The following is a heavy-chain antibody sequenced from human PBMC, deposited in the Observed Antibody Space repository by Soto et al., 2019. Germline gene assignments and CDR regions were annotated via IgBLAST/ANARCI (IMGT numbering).Heavy chain of an antibody. CDR1: GFSFSDYW. V-gene: IGHV3-7*05. CDR3: AAGRWMVRY. Sequence: EVQLAESGGGLVQPGGSLRVSCETSGFSFSDYWMSWVRQSPGKGMEWVANVKQDGSEKNYVDSVKGRFSISRDNARKSVYLQMNSLRGEDTAVYHCAAGRWMVRYWGQGTLVTVSS. J-gene: IGHJ4*02. CDR2: VKQDGSEK. D-gene: IGHD6-19*01.